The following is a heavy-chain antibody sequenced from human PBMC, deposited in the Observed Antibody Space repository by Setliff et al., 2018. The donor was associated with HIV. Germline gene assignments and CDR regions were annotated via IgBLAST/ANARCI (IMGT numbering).Heavy chain of an antibody. D-gene: IGHD3-9*01. V-gene: IGHV4-59*01. CDR2: IYYTGSA. CDR1: GGSINSYY. Sequence: KPSETLSLTCNVSGGSINSYYWSWIRQPPGKPLQWIGYIYYTGSAIYNPSLDSRVTMSLDTSNRQFSLNLRSVTAADTAIYFCARAHYDIGNYYMDVWGKGTTVTVSS. CDR3: ARAHYDIGNYYMDV. J-gene: IGHJ6*03.